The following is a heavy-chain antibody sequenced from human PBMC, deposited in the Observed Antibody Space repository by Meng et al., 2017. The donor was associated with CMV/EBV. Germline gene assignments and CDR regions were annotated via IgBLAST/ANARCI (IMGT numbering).Heavy chain of an antibody. V-gene: IGHV3-53*01. J-gene: IGHJ5*02. D-gene: IGHD2-2*01. CDR2: IYSGGST. CDR1: GFTVSSNY. CDR3: ATAYCSSTSCYP. Sequence: GGSLRLSCAASGFTVSSNYMSWVRQAPGKGLEWVSVIYSGGSTYYADSVKGRFTISRDNSKNTLYLQMNSLRAEDTGVYYCATAYCSSTSCYPWGQGTLVTVSS.